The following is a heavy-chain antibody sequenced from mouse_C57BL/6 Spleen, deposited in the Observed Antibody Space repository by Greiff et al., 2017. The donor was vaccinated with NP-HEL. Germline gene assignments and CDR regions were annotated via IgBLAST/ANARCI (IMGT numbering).Heavy chain of an antibody. CDR1: GYAFSGSW. CDR3: APLTTVVPYFDY. V-gene: IGHV1-82*01. Sequence: QVQLQQSGPELVKPGASVKISCKASGYAFSGSWMNWVKQRPGKGLEWIGRIYPGDGGTNYNGKFKGKATLTADKSSSTAYMQLSSLTSEDSAVYFCAPLTTVVPYFDYWGQGTTLTVSS. CDR2: IYPGDGGT. J-gene: IGHJ2*01. D-gene: IGHD1-1*01.